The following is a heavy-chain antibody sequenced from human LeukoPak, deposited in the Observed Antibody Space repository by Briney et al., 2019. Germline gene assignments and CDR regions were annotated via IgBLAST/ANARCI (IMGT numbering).Heavy chain of an antibody. V-gene: IGHV4-61*01. CDR2: IYYSGST. D-gene: IGHD5-12*01. CDR1: GYSLSSGYY. Sequence: PSETLSLTCTVSGYSLSSGYYWSWIRQPPGKGLEWIGYIYYSGSTNYNPSLKSRVTISVDTSKNQFSLKLSSVTAADTAVYYCARDRERGYSGYVFDPWGQGTLVTVSS. J-gene: IGHJ5*02. CDR3: ARDRERGYSGYVFDP.